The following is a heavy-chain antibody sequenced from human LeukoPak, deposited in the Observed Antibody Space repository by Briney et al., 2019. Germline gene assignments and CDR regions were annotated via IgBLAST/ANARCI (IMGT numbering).Heavy chain of an antibody. Sequence: PGGSLRLSCAASGFTFSSYSMNWVRQAPGKGLEWGSYISSGSSTIYYADSVKGRFTISRDNAKNSLYLQMSSLRAEDTAVYYCARAVHYGERLDYWGQGTLVTVSS. D-gene: IGHD4-17*01. CDR2: ISSGSSTI. CDR3: ARAVHYGERLDY. J-gene: IGHJ4*02. V-gene: IGHV3-48*01. CDR1: GFTFSSYS.